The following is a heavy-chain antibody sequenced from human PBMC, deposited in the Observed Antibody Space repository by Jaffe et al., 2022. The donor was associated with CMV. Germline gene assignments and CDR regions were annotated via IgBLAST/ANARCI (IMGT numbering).Heavy chain of an antibody. CDR3: TRHKSIVVEDYYYYYMDV. D-gene: IGHD2-2*01. Sequence: EVQLVESGGGLVQPGGSLKLSCAASGFTFSGSAMHWVRQASGKGLEWVGRIRSKANSYATAYAASVKGRFTISRDDSKNTAYLQMNSLKTEDTAVYYCTRHKSIVVEDYYYYYMDVWGKGTTVTVSS. CDR2: IRSKANSYAT. V-gene: IGHV3-73*01. CDR1: GFTFSGSA. J-gene: IGHJ6*03.